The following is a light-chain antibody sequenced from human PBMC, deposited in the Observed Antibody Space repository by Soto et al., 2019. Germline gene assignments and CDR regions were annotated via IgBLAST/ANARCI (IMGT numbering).Light chain of an antibody. J-gene: IGLJ2*01. CDR3: GTWDSSLSAGV. Sequence: QSVLTQPPSVSAAAGQTVTISCSGSNSNIANNYVSWYQQLPGTAPKLLIYENDKRRSGIPDRFSGSKSGTSATLGITGLQTGDEAKYYCGTWDSSLSAGVLGGGTKLTVL. V-gene: IGLV1-51*02. CDR2: END. CDR1: NSNIANNY.